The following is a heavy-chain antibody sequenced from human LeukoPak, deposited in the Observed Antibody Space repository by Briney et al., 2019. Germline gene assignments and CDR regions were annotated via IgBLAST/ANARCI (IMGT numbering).Heavy chain of an antibody. Sequence: GESLKISCQGSGYSFTNYWIAWVRQMPGKGLEWMGIIYPGDSDTRVSPSFRGRVTMSADKSVSTAHLQLNNLTASDTAMYYCARARQSGSYAGFAHWGPGTLVTVSS. V-gene: IGHV5-51*01. J-gene: IGHJ4*02. CDR2: IYPGDSDT. CDR1: GYSFTNYW. CDR3: ARARQSGSYAGFAH. D-gene: IGHD3-16*01.